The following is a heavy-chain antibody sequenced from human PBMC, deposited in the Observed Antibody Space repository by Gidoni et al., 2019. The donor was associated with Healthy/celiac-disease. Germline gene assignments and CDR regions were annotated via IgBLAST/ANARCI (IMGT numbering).Heavy chain of an antibody. CDR1: SYG. V-gene: IGHV3-30*18. J-gene: IGHJ4*02. D-gene: IGHD2-15*01. CDR3: AKDYCSGGSCYYYDY. CDR2: ISYDGSNK. Sequence: SYGMHWVRQAPGKGLEWVAVISYDGSNKYYADSVKGRFTISRDNSKNTLYLQMNSLRAEDTAVYYCAKDYCSGGSCYYYDYWGQGTLVTVSS.